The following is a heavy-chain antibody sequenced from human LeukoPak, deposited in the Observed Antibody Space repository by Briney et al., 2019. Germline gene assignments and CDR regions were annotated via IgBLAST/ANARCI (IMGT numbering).Heavy chain of an antibody. CDR3: ARSPSGYRFDY. CDR1: GGSFSSGSYF. D-gene: IGHD3-22*01. CDR2: IYYSGST. V-gene: IGHV4-61*01. Sequence: PSETLSLTCTVSGGSFSSGSYFWPWIRQPPGTGLEWIGYIYYSGSTNYNPSLKSRVTISVDTSKNQFSLKLSSVTAADTAVYYCARSPSGYRFDYWGQGTLVTVSS. J-gene: IGHJ4*02.